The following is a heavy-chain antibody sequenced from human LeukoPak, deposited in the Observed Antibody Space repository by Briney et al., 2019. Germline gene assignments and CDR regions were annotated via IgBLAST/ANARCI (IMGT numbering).Heavy chain of an antibody. CDR1: GFTFSSYA. D-gene: IGHD3-10*01. CDR3: ATGLDESLMGAFDI. J-gene: IGHJ3*02. Sequence: GGSLRLSCAASGFTFSSYAMHWVRQAPGKGLEWVAVISYDGSNKYYADSVKGRFTISRDNSKNTLYLQMNSLRAEDTAVYYCATGLDESLMGAFDIWGQGTMVTVSS. CDR2: ISYDGSNK. V-gene: IGHV3-30-3*01.